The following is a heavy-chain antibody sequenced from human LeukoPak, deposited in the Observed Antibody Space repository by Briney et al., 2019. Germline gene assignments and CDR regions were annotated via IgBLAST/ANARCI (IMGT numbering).Heavy chain of an antibody. CDR3: AKKPRLGGGESFYDY. J-gene: IGHJ4*02. D-gene: IGHD2-21*01. CDR2: ISGSGGST. Sequence: PGGSLRLSCAASGFTFSSYGMSWVRQAPGKGLEWVSAISGSGGSTYYADSVKGRFTISRDNSKNTLYLQMNSLRAEDTAVYYCAKKPRLGGGESFYDYWGQGTLVTVSS. V-gene: IGHV3-23*01. CDR1: GFTFSSYG.